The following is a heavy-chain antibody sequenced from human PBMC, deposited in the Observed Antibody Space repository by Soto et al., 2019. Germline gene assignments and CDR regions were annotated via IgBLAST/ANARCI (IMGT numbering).Heavy chain of an antibody. CDR1: GFTFSSYG. CDR3: ASTAAAGIGYYFDY. D-gene: IGHD6-13*01. CDR2: IWYDGSNK. V-gene: IGHV3-33*01. J-gene: IGHJ4*02. Sequence: GGSLRLSCAASGFTFSSYGMHWVRQAPGKGLEWVAVIWYDGSNKYYADSVKGRFTISRDNSKNTLYLQMNSLRAEDTAVYYCASTAAAGIGYYFDYWGQGTLVTVS.